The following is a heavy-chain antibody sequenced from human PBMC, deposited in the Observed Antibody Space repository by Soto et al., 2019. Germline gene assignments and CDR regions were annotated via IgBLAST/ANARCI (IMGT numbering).Heavy chain of an antibody. J-gene: IGHJ4*02. CDR1: GFTFSTYW. V-gene: IGHV3-7*01. D-gene: IGHD4-17*01. CDR2: IQEHGSEK. CDR3: MRALRHDYDDREAGY. Sequence: PGGSLRLCCVVSGFTFSTYWMSWVRQAPGKGLEWVANIQEHGSEKNYVDSVKGRFTISRDNAKNSLYLQMNSLRAEDTAVYYCMRALRHDYDDREAGYWGQGT.